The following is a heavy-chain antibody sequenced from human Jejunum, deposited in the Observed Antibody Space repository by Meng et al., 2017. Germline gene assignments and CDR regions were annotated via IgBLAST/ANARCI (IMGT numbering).Heavy chain of an antibody. CDR1: GYSISSGYY. Sequence: SETLSLTCTVSGYSISSGYYWGWIRQPPGKGLEWMGTIYHSGTTYDDPSLRSRVTISVDTSKNQFSLKLTSVTAADTAVYFCTASRRGVITDYWGQGTLVTVSS. CDR3: TASRRGVITDY. J-gene: IGHJ4*02. D-gene: IGHD3-10*01. V-gene: IGHV4-38-2*02. CDR2: IYHSGTT.